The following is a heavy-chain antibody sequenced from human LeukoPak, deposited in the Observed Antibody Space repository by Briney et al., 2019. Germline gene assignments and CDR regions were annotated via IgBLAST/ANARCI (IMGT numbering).Heavy chain of an antibody. V-gene: IGHV4-34*01. CDR3: ARESLHSSGWYDY. J-gene: IGHJ4*02. Sequence: KSSETLSRTCAVYGGSFSGYYWRWIRQPPGKGLEWIGEVNHSGSTNYNPSLKSRVTISVDTSKNQFSLKLSSVTAADTAVYYCARESLHSSGWYDYWGQGTLVTVSS. D-gene: IGHD6-19*01. CDR1: GGSFSGYY. CDR2: VNHSGST.